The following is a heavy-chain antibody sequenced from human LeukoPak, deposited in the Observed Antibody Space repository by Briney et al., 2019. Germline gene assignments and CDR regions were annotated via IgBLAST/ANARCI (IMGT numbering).Heavy chain of an antibody. CDR1: GDTFTSQY. Sequence: ASVKVSCKAFGDTFTSQYIQWVRQAPGQGLEWMGMINPSDGSTTYAQKFQGRVTMTRDTSTSTVYMELSSLRSEDTAVYYCARGGGVWWLRSGSYYFDYWGQGTLVTVSS. J-gene: IGHJ4*02. V-gene: IGHV1-46*01. D-gene: IGHD5-12*01. CDR2: INPSDGST. CDR3: ARGGGVWWLRSGSYYFDY.